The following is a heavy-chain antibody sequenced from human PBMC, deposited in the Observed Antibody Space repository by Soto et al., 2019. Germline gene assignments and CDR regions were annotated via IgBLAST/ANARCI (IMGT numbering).Heavy chain of an antibody. Sequence: QVQLVQSGAEVKKPGASVKVSCKASGYTFTNYHIHWVRQATGQGLEWMGWMNPSSGDTGYAQKFQGRVTMTRDTSITAAYMDLSGLRSEDTAVYYCARGGGGRWYSGDYWGQGTLVTVSS. CDR2: MNPSSGDT. V-gene: IGHV1-8*01. D-gene: IGHD6-13*01. J-gene: IGHJ4*02. CDR1: GYTFTNYH. CDR3: ARGGGGRWYSGDY.